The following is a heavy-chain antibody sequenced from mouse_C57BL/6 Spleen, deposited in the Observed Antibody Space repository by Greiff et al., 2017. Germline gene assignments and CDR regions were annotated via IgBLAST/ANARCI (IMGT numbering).Heavy chain of an antibody. D-gene: IGHD2-2*01. J-gene: IGHJ4*01. CDR1: GFSLTSYG. CDR3: AKRGIYYGYDGDAMDY. Sequence: VQLQQSGPGLVQPSQSLSITCTVSGFSLTSYGVHWVRQSPGKGLEWLGVIWRGGSTDYNAAFMSRLSSTKDNSKSQVFFKMNSLQADDTAIYYCAKRGIYYGYDGDAMDYWGQGTSVTVSS. V-gene: IGHV2-5*01. CDR2: IWRGGST.